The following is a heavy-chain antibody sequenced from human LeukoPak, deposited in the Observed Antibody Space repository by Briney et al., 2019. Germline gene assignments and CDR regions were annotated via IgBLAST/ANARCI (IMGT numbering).Heavy chain of an antibody. CDR2: INTDGSST. Sequence: GGSLRLSCAASGFTFSNYWMHWVRQAPGKGLVWVSQINTDGSSTTYADSVKGRFTISRDNAKNTLYLQMDSLRAEDTAVYYCATSYYDFWSGQHNWFDPWGQGTLVTVSS. J-gene: IGHJ5*02. D-gene: IGHD3-3*01. V-gene: IGHV3-74*01. CDR1: GFTFSNYW. CDR3: ATSYYDFWSGQHNWFDP.